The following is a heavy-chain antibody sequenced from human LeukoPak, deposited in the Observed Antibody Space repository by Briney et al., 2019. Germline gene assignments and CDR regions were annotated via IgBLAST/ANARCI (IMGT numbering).Heavy chain of an antibody. Sequence: SETLSLTCAVSGYSISSGYYWGWIRQPPGEGLEWIGSIYHSGSTYYNPSLKSRVTISVDTSKNQFSLKLSSVTAADTAVYYCARRRSIAAAGIAFDYWGQGTLVTVSS. D-gene: IGHD6-13*01. V-gene: IGHV4-38-2*01. CDR2: IYHSGST. CDR1: GYSISSGYY. J-gene: IGHJ4*02. CDR3: ARRRSIAAAGIAFDY.